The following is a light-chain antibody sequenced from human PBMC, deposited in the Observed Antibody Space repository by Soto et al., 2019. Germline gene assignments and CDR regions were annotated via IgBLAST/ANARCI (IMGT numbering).Light chain of an antibody. J-gene: IGKJ1*01. CDR1: QSISXX. CDR3: XHYNDYSWT. CDR2: KTS. V-gene: IGKV1-5*03. Sequence: DIHMTQSPSTLSASVGDRVTITCRASQSISXXLAWYQQKPGKAPNLLIYKTSNLESGVPSRFSGSGSGTEXXXTXXXLXPDDFAXYXCXHYNDYSWTFGQGTKVEIK.